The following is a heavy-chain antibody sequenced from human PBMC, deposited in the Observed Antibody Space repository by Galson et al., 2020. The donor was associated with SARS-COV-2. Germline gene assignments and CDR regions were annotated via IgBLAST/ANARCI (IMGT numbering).Heavy chain of an antibody. CDR3: ARIISVGIFGVVNWFDP. CDR2: IYYSGST. D-gene: IGHD3-3*01. Sequence: ETSETLSLTCPVSGGSISSGGYYWSWIRQHPGKGLEWIGYIYYSGSTYYNPSLKRRVTISVDTSKNQFSLKLSSVTAADTAVYYCARIISVGIFGVVNWFDPWGQGTLVTVSS. CDR1: GGSISSGGYY. J-gene: IGHJ5*02. V-gene: IGHV4-31*03.